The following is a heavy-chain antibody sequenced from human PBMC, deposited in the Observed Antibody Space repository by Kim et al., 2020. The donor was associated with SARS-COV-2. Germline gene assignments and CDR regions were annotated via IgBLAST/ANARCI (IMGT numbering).Heavy chain of an antibody. Sequence: GRSLRLSCAASGFTFIDHWIHWVRQRPGKGLEWVSRIRGSGTDTDYADSVRGRFTISRDNVKNMVYLEMNSMRVEDTAVYYCARHPYAGSPGDDYWGQGALVTSS. J-gene: IGHJ4*02. D-gene: IGHD2-8*01. CDR1: GFTFIDHW. CDR2: IRGSGTDT. V-gene: IGHV3-74*01. CDR3: ARHPYAGSPGDDY.